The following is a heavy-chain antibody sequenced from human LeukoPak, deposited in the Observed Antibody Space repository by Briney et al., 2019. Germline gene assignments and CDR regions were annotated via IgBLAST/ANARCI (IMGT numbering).Heavy chain of an antibody. V-gene: IGHV3-30*18. J-gene: IGHJ4*02. D-gene: IGHD4-17*01. Sequence: GGSPRLSCAASVFTFSIYGMHWVRQAPAKGLEWVAIISYDGSNKYYADSVKGRFTISRDNSKNTLYLQMNSLRAEDTAVYYCAKSTTVTQRGYFDYWGQGTLVTVSS. CDR2: ISYDGSNK. CDR1: VFTFSIYG. CDR3: AKSTTVTQRGYFDY.